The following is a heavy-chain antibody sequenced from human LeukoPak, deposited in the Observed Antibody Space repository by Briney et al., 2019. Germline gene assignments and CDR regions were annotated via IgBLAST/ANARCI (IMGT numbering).Heavy chain of an antibody. J-gene: IGHJ4*02. Sequence: SETLSLTCTVSGGSISSHYWSWIRQPPGKGLEWIGYIYYSGSTNYNPSLKSRVTISVDTSKNQFSLKLSSVTAADTAVYYCARAGLGGIVDYWGQGTLVTVSS. CDR2: IYYSGST. CDR3: ARAGLGGIVDY. D-gene: IGHD3-22*01. CDR1: GGSISSHY. V-gene: IGHV4-59*11.